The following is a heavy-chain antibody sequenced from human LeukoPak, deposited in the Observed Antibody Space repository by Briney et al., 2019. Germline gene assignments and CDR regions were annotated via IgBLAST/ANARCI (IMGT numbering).Heavy chain of an antibody. CDR2: IIPIFGTA. CDR3: ASSLREDFYYYYYMDV. Sequence: SVKVSCKASGGTFSSYAISWVRQAPGQGLEWMGGIIPIFGTANYAQKFQGRVTITADKSTSTAYMELSSLRSEDTAVYYCASSLREDFYYYYYMDVWGKGTTVTVSS. V-gene: IGHV1-69*06. D-gene: IGHD4-17*01. CDR1: GGTFSSYA. J-gene: IGHJ6*03.